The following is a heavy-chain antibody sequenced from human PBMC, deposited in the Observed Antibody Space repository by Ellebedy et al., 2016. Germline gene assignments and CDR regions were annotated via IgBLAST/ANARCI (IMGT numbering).Heavy chain of an antibody. Sequence: GESLKISXAASGFIVSGYYMSWVRQAPGKGLEWVSVIYGGDTTYYADSVKGRFSISRDSSKNTLYLLMNSLRVEDTAIYYCARHVSGTSSIDIWGQGTMVTVSS. CDR1: GFIVSGYY. CDR2: IYGGDTT. D-gene: IGHD3-10*01. CDR3: ARHVSGTSSIDI. J-gene: IGHJ3*02. V-gene: IGHV3-53*01.